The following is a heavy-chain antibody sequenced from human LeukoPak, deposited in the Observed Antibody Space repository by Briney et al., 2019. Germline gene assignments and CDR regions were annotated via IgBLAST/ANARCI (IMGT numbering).Heavy chain of an antibody. D-gene: IGHD6-6*01. CDR3: AREYSSSSGRAFDI. CDR2: ITSSRSTI. Sequence: GGSLRLSCAASGFSLNTYSMNWVRQAPWKGLEWISYITSSRSTIYYADSVKGRFTISRDNAENSLYLQMNSLRADDTAVYYCAREYSSSSGRAFDIWGQGTMVTVSS. V-gene: IGHV3-48*01. CDR1: GFSLNTYS. J-gene: IGHJ3*02.